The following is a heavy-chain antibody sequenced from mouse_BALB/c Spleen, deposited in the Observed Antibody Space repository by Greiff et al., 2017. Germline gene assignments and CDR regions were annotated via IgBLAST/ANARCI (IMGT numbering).Heavy chain of an antibody. D-gene: IGHD2-1*01. CDR3: ARREYYGNYGYYAMDY. CDR1: GFTFSSYT. V-gene: IGHV5-12-2*01. CDR2: ISNGGGST. Sequence: EVMLVESGGGLVQPGGSLKLSCAASGFTFSSYTMSWVRQTPEKRLEWVAYISNGGGSTYYPDTVKGRFTISRDNAKNTLYLQMSSLKSEDTAMYYCARREYYGNYGYYAMDYWGQGTSVTVSS. J-gene: IGHJ4*01.